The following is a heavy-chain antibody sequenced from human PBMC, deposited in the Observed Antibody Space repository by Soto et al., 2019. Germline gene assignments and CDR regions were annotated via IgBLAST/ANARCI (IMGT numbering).Heavy chain of an antibody. Sequence: QLQLQEPGSGLVKPSQTLSLTCAVSGGSISSGGYSWSWIRQPPGKGLEWIGYIYHSGSTYYNPSLTSRVTISVDRSKNQFSLKLSSVTAADTAVYYCAAGGGLPRYYWGQGTLVTVSS. CDR1: GGSISSGGYS. CDR3: AAGGGLPRYY. V-gene: IGHV4-30-2*01. CDR2: IYHSGST. D-gene: IGHD5-12*01. J-gene: IGHJ4*02.